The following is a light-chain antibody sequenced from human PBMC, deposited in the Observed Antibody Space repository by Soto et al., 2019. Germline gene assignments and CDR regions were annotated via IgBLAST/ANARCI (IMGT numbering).Light chain of an antibody. CDR2: EAS. CDR1: QSVSSSH. Sequence: EIVLTQSPGTLSVSPGERATLSCRASQSVSSSHLAWYQQKPGQAPRLLMYEASSRATGIPDRFSGSGSGTDFTLTISGVEPEDFAVYCCHQFGSSLPYTFGQGTKLEIK. J-gene: IGKJ2*01. V-gene: IGKV3-20*01. CDR3: HQFGSSLPYT.